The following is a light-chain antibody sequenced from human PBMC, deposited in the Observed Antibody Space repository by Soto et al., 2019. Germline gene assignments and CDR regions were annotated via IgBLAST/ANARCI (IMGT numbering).Light chain of an antibody. V-gene: IGKV1-33*01. CDR3: QQFDGLHPT. CDR1: QDIGDY. CDR2: HAS. J-gene: IGKJ5*01. Sequence: DIQMTQSPSSLSASVGDRVTITCQASQDIGDYISWLQQKPGKAPKLLIFHASYLQRGVPSRFSGSGSGTNFTFAISGLRPDDVGTYSCQQFDGLHPTYDQGTPLSIK.